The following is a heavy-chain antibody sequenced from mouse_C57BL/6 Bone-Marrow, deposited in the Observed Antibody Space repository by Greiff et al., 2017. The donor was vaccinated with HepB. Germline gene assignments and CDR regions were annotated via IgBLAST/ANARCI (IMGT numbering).Heavy chain of an antibody. D-gene: IGHD1-1*02. CDR3: ARKRGGRGDFDY. CDR2: INPGSGGT. V-gene: IGHV1-54*01. Sequence: VQLQQSGAELVRPGTSVKVSCKASGYAFTNYLIEWVKQRPGQGLEWIGVINPGSGGTNYNEKFKGKATLTADKSSSTAYMQLSSLTSEDSAVSFCARKRGGRGDFDYWGQGTTRTVSS. J-gene: IGHJ2*01. CDR1: GYAFTNYL.